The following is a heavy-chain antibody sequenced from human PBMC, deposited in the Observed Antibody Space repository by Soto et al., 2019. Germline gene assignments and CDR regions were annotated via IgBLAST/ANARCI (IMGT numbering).Heavy chain of an antibody. CDR1: GFTFSSYA. V-gene: IGHV3-23*01. Sequence: EVQLSGSGGGLVQPGGSLRLSCAASGFTFSSYAMSWVRQAPGKGLEWVSAISGSSTSTYYADSVKGRFTISRDNSKNALYLQMNRLSAEDTAVYYCEQDPSSGFAMENYFDSWGQGTLVTVSS. D-gene: IGHD3-10*01. CDR3: EQDPSSGFAMENYFDS. J-gene: IGHJ4*02. CDR2: ISGSSTST.